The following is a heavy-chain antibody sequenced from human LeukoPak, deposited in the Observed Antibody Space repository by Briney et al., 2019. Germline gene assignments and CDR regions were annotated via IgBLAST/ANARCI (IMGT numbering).Heavy chain of an antibody. CDR3: ARVYYDYVWGSYRPRGNYFDY. CDR1: GYTFTSYG. J-gene: IGHJ4*02. Sequence: ASVKVSCKASGYTFTSYGISWVRQAPGQGLEWMGWISAYNGNTNYAQKLQGRVTMTTDTSTSTAYMELRSLRSDGTAVYYCARVYYDYVWGSYRPRGNYFDYCGQGAPGTVSP. CDR2: ISAYNGNT. V-gene: IGHV1-18*01. D-gene: IGHD3-16*02.